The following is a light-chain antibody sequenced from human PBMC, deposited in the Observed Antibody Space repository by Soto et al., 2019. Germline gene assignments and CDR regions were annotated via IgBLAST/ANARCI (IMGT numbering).Light chain of an antibody. V-gene: IGKV1-33*01. CDR1: QDISNY. Sequence: DLQMTQSPSSLSASVGDRVTITCQASQDISNYLNWYQQKPGKAPKLLLYDASNLETGVPSRFSGSGSGTDFTFTISSLQPEDIATYYCQQFGAFGQGTKVEIK. J-gene: IGKJ1*01. CDR2: DAS. CDR3: QQFGA.